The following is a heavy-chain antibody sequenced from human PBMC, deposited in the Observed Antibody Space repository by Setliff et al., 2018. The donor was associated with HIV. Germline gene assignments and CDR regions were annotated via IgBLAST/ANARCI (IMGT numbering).Heavy chain of an antibody. D-gene: IGHD3-10*01. V-gene: IGHV4-4*07. CDR3: ARSIYGSGTYPLDV. CDR2: IYYTGST. CDR1: GNSFSGYH. J-gene: IGHJ4*02. Sequence: SETLSLTCNYSGNSFSGYHWNWIRQPAGKGLEWLGRIYYTGSTEYNPSLKSRLTMSMDTSKDQFSLRLVSLTTADTAVYYCARSIYGSGTYPLDVWGSGTLVT.